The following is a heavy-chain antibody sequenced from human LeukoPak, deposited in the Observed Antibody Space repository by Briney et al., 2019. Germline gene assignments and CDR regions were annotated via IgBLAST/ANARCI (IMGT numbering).Heavy chain of an antibody. Sequence: SETLSLTCAVYGGSFSGYYWSWIRQPPGKGLEWIGEINHSGGTNYNPSLKSRVTISEDTSKNQFSLELNSVTAADTAVYYCARGPYYFGSGSYYLWGQGTLVTVSS. V-gene: IGHV4-34*01. CDR1: GGSFSGYY. D-gene: IGHD3-10*01. CDR3: ARGPYYFGSGSYYL. J-gene: IGHJ4*02. CDR2: INHSGGT.